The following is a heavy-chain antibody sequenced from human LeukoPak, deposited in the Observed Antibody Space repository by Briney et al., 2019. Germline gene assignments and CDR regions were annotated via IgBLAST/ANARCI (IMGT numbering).Heavy chain of an antibody. Sequence: PGGSLRLSCAVSGFTFSTHWMSWLRQAPGKGLEWVANKNQHGSKKHYVGSVNGRFTISRDNAKNSLYLEMNSLRVEETAVYYCARGPFDNWGQGTLVTVSS. CDR2: KNQHGSKK. J-gene: IGHJ4*02. V-gene: IGHV3-7*01. CDR1: GFTFSTHW. CDR3: ARGPFDN.